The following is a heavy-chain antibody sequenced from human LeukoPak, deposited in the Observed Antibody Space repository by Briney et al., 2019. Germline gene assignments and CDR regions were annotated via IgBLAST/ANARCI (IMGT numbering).Heavy chain of an antibody. V-gene: IGHV2-70*04. CDR3: ARSLLGYCSGGSCSEGVDAFDI. CDR2: IDWEDDK. CDR1: GFSLSTSGMR. Sequence: SGPALVKPTQTLTLTCTFSGFSLSTSGMRVSWIRQPPGKALEWLARIDWEDDKFYSTSLKTRLTISKDTSKNQVVLTMTNMDPVDTATYYCARSLLGYCSGGSCSEGVDAFDIWGQGTMVTVSS. J-gene: IGHJ3*02. D-gene: IGHD2-15*01.